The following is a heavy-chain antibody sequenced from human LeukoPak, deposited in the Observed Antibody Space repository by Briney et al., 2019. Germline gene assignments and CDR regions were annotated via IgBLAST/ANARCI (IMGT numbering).Heavy chain of an antibody. CDR2: INAGNGNT. CDR3: ARGDSGYCSGGSCRRNWFDP. D-gene: IGHD2-15*01. CDR1: GYTFTSYA. V-gene: IGHV1-3*01. Sequence: ASVKVSCKASGYTFTSYAMHWVRQAPGQRPEWMGWINAGNGNTKYSQKFQGRVTITRDTSASTAYMELSSLRSEDTAVYYCARGDSGYCSGGSCRRNWFDPWGQGTLVTVSS. J-gene: IGHJ5*02.